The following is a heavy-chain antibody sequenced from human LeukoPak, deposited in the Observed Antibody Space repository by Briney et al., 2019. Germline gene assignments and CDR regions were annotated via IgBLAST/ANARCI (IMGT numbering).Heavy chain of an antibody. CDR1: GGTFSSYA. J-gene: IGHJ4*02. D-gene: IGHD6-13*01. Sequence: GASVKVSCKASGGTFSSYAISWVRQAPGQGLEWMRRIIPIFGTANYAQKFQGRVTITTDESTSTAYMELSSLRSEDTAVYYCASSPRGGYSSSWYFDYWGQGTLVTVSS. CDR2: IIPIFGTA. CDR3: ASSPRGGYSSSWYFDY. V-gene: IGHV1-69*05.